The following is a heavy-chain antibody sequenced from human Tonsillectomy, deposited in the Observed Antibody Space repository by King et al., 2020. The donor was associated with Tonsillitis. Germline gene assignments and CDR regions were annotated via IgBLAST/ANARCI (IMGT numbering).Heavy chain of an antibody. Sequence: PLFSSLGGLVPPLVSLILSCAASGFPFSSSRMTWVRQAPGTGLEWVSHISRSSSSIYYADSVTGRFTLSRDNAKPSLYLQMNSLRDEDTEGEDGARERRGEKEEEEGREGGGKGTTGT. J-gene: IGHJ6*03. CDR2: ISRSSSSI. V-gene: IGHV3-48*02. D-gene: IGHD1-26*01. CDR3: ARERRGEKEEEEGREG. CDR1: GFPFSSSR.